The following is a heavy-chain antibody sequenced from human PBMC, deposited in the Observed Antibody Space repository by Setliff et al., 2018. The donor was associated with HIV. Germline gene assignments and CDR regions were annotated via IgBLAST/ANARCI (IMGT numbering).Heavy chain of an antibody. Sequence: ASVKVSCKASGYTFTSYDISWVRQAPGQGLEWMGWISAYNGNTNYAQKLQGRVTMTTDTSTNTAYMELRSLRSDDTAVYYCAREIGDYYDSSGYYPPTDYYYGMDVWGQGTTVTVSS. V-gene: IGHV1-18*01. CDR1: GYTFTSYD. CDR3: AREIGDYYDSSGYYPPTDYYYGMDV. CDR2: ISAYNGNT. J-gene: IGHJ6*02. D-gene: IGHD3-22*01.